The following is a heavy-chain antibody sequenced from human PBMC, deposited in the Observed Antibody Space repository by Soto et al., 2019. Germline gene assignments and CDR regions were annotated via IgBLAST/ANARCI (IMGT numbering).Heavy chain of an antibody. V-gene: IGHV4-34*01. CDR2: INHSGST. D-gene: IGHD6-13*01. J-gene: IGHJ4*02. CDR3: AKVRIAPAKPFYFDS. CDR1: GGSFSGYY. Sequence: SETLSLTCAVYGGSFSGYYWSWIRQPPGKGLEWIGEINHSGSTNYNPSLKSRVTISVDTSKNQFSLKLSSVTAADTAVYFCAKVRIAPAKPFYFDSWGQGTLVTVSS.